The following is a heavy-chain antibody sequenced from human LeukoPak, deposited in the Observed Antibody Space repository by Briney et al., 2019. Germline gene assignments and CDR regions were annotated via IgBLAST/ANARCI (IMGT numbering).Heavy chain of an antibody. J-gene: IGHJ5*02. D-gene: IGHD6-13*01. Sequence: PSETLSLTCTVSGGSISSSSYYCGWIRQPPGKGLEWIGSIYYSGSTYYNPSLKSRVTISVDTSKNQFSLKLNSVTAADTAVYYCARHVWSGSSWYYNWFDPWGQGTLVTVSS. CDR3: ARHVWSGSSWYYNWFDP. V-gene: IGHV4-39*01. CDR2: IYYSGST. CDR1: GGSISSSSYY.